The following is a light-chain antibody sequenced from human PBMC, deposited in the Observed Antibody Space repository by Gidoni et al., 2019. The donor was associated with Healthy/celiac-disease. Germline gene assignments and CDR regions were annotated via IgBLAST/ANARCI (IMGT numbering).Light chain of an antibody. V-gene: IGKV4-1*01. CDR3: QQYYSTPIT. Sequence: IVMTQSPDSLAVSLGERATINCKSSQSVLYRSNNKNYLDWSQQKPGKPPKLLMYCASTRESGVPDRFSGSGSGTDFTLTISSLQAEDVAVYYCQQYYSTPITFGQGTRLEIK. CDR1: QSVLYRSNNKNY. CDR2: CAS. J-gene: IGKJ5*01.